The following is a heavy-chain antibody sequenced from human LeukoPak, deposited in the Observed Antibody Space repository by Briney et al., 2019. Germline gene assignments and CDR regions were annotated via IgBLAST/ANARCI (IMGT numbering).Heavy chain of an antibody. J-gene: IGHJ5*02. CDR1: GFTFSSYE. CDR3: ARDQYNYGYVSWFDP. V-gene: IGHV3-48*03. D-gene: IGHD5-18*01. Sequence: GGSLRLSCAASGFTFSSYEMNWVRLAPGKGLEWVSYISESGSAIYYADSVKGRFTISRDNAKDSLYLQMNSLRAEDTAVYYCARDQYNYGYVSWFDPWGQGTLVTVSS. CDR2: ISESGSAI.